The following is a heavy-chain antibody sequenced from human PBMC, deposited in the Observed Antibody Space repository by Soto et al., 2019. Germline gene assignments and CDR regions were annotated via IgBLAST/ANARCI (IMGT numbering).Heavy chain of an antibody. CDR2: IWNDGIKK. V-gene: IGHV3-33*01. CDR1: GFIFSSYG. D-gene: IGHD2-21*01. J-gene: IGHJ2*01. CDR3: ARDWEVGIGKYYFDR. Sequence: QVQLVESGGGVVQPGRSLRLSCATSGFIFSSYGMHWVRQVPGKGLEWVAVIWNDGIKKNYADPVKGRFTISRDTSKNTLYLEMNSLRAEDTAVYYCARDWEVGIGKYYFDRWGRGTLVTVSS.